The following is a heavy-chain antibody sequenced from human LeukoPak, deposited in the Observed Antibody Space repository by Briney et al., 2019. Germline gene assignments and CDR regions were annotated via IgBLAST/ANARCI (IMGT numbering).Heavy chain of an antibody. CDR1: GFTFSSYA. V-gene: IGHV3-23*01. CDR3: AKVSGEIYGDYVLFDY. Sequence: GGSLRLSCAASGFTFSSYAMSWVRQAPGKGLEWVSAISGSGGSTYYADSVKGRFTISRDNSKNTLYLQMNSLRAEDTAVYYCAKVSGEIYGDYVLFDYWGQGTLVTVSS. CDR2: ISGSGGST. J-gene: IGHJ4*02. D-gene: IGHD4-17*01.